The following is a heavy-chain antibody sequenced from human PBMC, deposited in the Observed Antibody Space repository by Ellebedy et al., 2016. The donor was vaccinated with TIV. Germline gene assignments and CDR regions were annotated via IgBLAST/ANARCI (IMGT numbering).Heavy chain of an antibody. Sequence: PGGSLRLSCQGSGYSFTNYWIGWVRQMPGKGLEWMGFIYPGDSETRYSPSFQGLVTFSADKSLSTAYLQLSSLKASDTAMYYCARLETQYYDFWSGFSEGWYFDLWGRGTLVTVSS. J-gene: IGHJ2*01. CDR2: IYPGDSET. CDR3: ARLETQYYDFWSGFSEGWYFDL. D-gene: IGHD3-3*01. V-gene: IGHV5-51*01. CDR1: GYSFTNYW.